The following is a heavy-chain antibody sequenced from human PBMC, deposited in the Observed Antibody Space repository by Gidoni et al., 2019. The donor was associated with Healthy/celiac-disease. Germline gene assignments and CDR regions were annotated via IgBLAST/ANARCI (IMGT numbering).Heavy chain of an antibody. Sequence: QVQLVQSGAEVKKPGPSVKVSCKASGYTFTGSYMHWVRQAPGQGLEWMGWINPNSGGTNYAQKFQGWVTMTRDTSISTAYMELSRLRSDDTAVYYCAREGRSITMVRGGFDYWGQGTLVTVSS. CDR2: INPNSGGT. CDR1: GYTFTGSY. CDR3: AREGRSITMVRGGFDY. J-gene: IGHJ4*02. V-gene: IGHV1-2*04. D-gene: IGHD3-10*01.